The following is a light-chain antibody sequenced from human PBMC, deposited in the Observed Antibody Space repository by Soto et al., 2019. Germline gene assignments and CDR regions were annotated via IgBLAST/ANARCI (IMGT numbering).Light chain of an antibody. CDR2: DVS. Sequence: QSVLTQPRSVSGSPGQSVTISCTGTSSDVGGYNYVSWYQQHPCKAPKLMIYDVSKRPSGFPDRFSGSKSGNTASLTISGLQAEDEADYYCCSYAGSLYGFGTGTKVTVL. J-gene: IGLJ1*01. V-gene: IGLV2-11*01. CDR1: SSDVGGYNY. CDR3: CSYAGSLYG.